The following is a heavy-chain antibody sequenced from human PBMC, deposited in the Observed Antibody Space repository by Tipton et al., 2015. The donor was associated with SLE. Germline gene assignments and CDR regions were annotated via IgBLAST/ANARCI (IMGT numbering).Heavy chain of an antibody. CDR2: IYTSGST. Sequence: TLSLTCTVSGGSISSYYWSWIRQPAGKGLEWIGRIYTSGSTNYNPSLKSRVTMSVDTSKNQFSLKLSSVTAADTAVYYCARRVPGITGTTSYFDYWGQGTLVTVSS. CDR1: GGSISSYY. CDR3: ARRVPGITGTTSYFDY. D-gene: IGHD1-20*01. V-gene: IGHV4-4*07. J-gene: IGHJ4*02.